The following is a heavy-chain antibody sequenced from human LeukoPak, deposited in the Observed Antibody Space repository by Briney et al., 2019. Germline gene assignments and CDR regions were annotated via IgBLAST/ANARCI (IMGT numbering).Heavy chain of an antibody. V-gene: IGHV1-2*02. Sequence: ASVKVSCKASGYAFSGFYMHWVRQAPGQGLEWMGWINPTSGDTKYAQKFQGRVTMTRDTSISTAYMELSRLRSDDTAVYYCARSSNHPDYWGQGTLVTVSS. D-gene: IGHD1-14*01. CDR3: ARSSNHPDY. J-gene: IGHJ4*02. CDR1: GYAFSGFY. CDR2: INPTSGDT.